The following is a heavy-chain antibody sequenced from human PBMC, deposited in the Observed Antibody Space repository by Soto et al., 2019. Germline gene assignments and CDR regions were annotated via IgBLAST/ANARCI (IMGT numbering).Heavy chain of an antibody. CDR2: ISAYNGNT. V-gene: IGHV1-18*01. CDR3: ARAFYYYDSSGYYPNAFDI. J-gene: IGHJ3*02. D-gene: IGHD3-22*01. CDR1: GYTFTSYG. Sequence: ASVKVSCKASGYTFTSYGISWVRQAPGQGLEWMGWISAYNGNTNYAQKLKGRVTMTTDTSTSTAYMELRSLRSDDTAVYYCARAFYYYDSSGYYPNAFDIRGQGTMVTVS.